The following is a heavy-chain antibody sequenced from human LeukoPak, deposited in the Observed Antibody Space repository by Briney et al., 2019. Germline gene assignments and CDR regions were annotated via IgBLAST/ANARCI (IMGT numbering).Heavy chain of an antibody. Sequence: SETLSLTCTVSGGSISSSSYYWGWIRQPPGKGLEWIGSIYYSGSTYYNPSLKSRVTISVDTSKNQFSLKLSSVTAADTAVYYCARRGWKRWLQLRRYYFDYWGQGTLVTVSS. V-gene: IGHV4-39*07. J-gene: IGHJ4*02. CDR3: ARRGWKRWLQLRRYYFDY. D-gene: IGHD5-24*01. CDR1: GGSISSSSYY. CDR2: IYYSGST.